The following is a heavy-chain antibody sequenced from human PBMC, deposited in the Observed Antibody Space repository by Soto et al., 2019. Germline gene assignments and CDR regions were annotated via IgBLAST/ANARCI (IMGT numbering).Heavy chain of an antibody. D-gene: IGHD3-22*01. Sequence: QVQLVQSGAEVKKPGASVKVSCKASGFTFTDYYIHWVRQAPGQGLEWMGWINDNSGGTNYAQKFKAGVTMTRDTSINTAYMELSRLRSDDTAVYYCARPSRPNYYDNGASAFDIWGQGTTVTVSS. J-gene: IGHJ3*02. CDR1: GFTFTDYY. CDR2: INDNSGGT. V-gene: IGHV1-2*02. CDR3: ARPSRPNYYDNGASAFDI.